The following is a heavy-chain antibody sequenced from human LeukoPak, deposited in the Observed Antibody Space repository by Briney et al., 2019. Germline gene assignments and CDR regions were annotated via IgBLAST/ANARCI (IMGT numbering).Heavy chain of an antibody. CDR2: ISSSSSYI. J-gene: IGHJ4*02. CDR1: GFTFSDYY. V-gene: IGHV3-21*01. Sequence: GGSLRLSCAASGFTFSDYYMNWVRQAPGKGLEWVSSISSSSSYIYYADSVKGRFTISRDNAKNSLYLQMNSLRAEDTAVYYCARGPVCSWHDYWGQGTLVTVSS. CDR3: ARGPVCSWHDY. D-gene: IGHD6-13*01.